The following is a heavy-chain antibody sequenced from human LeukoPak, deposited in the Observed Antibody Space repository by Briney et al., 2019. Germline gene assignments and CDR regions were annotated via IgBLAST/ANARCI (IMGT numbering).Heavy chain of an antibody. CDR3: ARAPMGTAALY. Sequence: ASVKVSCKASGYTFTSYGISWVRQAPGQGLGWMGWMSPVSGIGGSAQRFQGRVTLTRDTSISTAYMEVSSLRSDDTAFYYCARAPMGTAALYWGQGTLVTVSS. D-gene: IGHD2-2*01. CDR1: GYTFTSYG. J-gene: IGHJ4*02. V-gene: IGHV1-8*02. CDR2: MSPVSGIG.